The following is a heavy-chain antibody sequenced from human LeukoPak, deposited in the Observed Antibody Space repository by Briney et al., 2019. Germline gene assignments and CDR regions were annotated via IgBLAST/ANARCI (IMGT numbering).Heavy chain of an antibody. V-gene: IGHV3-30-3*01. Sequence: GGSLRLSCAASGFTFSSYAMHWVRQAPGKGLEWVAVISYDGSNKYYADSVKGRFTISRDNSKNTLYLQMNSLRAEDTAVYYCARDATTVVTPALDYWGQGTLVTVSS. CDR2: ISYDGSNK. CDR3: ARDATTVVTPALDY. D-gene: IGHD4-23*01. J-gene: IGHJ4*02. CDR1: GFTFSSYA.